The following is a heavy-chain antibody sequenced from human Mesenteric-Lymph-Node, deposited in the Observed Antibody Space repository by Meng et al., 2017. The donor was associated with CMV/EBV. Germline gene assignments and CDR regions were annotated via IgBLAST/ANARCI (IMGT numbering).Heavy chain of an antibody. V-gene: IGHV3-74*01. J-gene: IGHJ3*02. CDR2: IKSDASST. CDR1: ELTFSNYW. Sequence: GESLKISCVASELTFSNYWMHWVRQAPGKGLVWVARIKSDASSTTYADSVKGRFTISTDNAKNTLDLQMNSLRAEDTAVYYCARITSAGGWDPFDIWGQGTLVTVSS. D-gene: IGHD2-2*01. CDR3: ARITSAGGWDPFDI.